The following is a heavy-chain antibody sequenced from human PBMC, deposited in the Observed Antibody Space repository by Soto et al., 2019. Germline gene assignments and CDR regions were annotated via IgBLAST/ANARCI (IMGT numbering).Heavy chain of an antibody. CDR3: ARDIVVVPAAMNGGMDV. J-gene: IGHJ6*02. V-gene: IGHV1-69*13. Sequence: SVKVSCKASGGTFSSYAISWVRQAPGQGLEWMGGIIPIFGTANYAQKFQGRVTITADESTSTAYMELSSLRSEDTAVYYCARDIVVVPAAMNGGMDVWGQGTTVTVSS. D-gene: IGHD2-2*01. CDR2: IIPIFGTA. CDR1: GGTFSSYA.